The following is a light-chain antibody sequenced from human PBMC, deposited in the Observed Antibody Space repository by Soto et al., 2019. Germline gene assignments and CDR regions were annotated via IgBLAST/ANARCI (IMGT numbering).Light chain of an antibody. CDR1: QSVSSN. Sequence: EVVMTQSPATLSVSPGERATLSFRASQSVSSNLAWYQQKPGQAPRLLIYDASTRATGIPARFSGSGSGTEFSLTISSLQSEDFAVYYCQQYNNWPPITFGQGTRLEI. V-gene: IGKV3-15*01. J-gene: IGKJ5*01. CDR3: QQYNNWPPIT. CDR2: DAS.